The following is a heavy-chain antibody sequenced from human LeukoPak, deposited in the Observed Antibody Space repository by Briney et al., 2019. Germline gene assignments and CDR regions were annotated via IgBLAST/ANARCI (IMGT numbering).Heavy chain of an antibody. D-gene: IGHD2-2*01. CDR3: ARGYPTAYCSSTSCPQDY. Sequence: ASVKVSCKPSVYTFTGYYMHWVRQAPGQGLEWMGWINPNSGGTNYAQKFQGRVTMTRDTSISTAYMELSRLRSDDTAVYYCARGYPTAYCSSTSCPQDYWGQGTLVTVSS. CDR2: INPNSGGT. J-gene: IGHJ4*02. CDR1: VYTFTGYY. V-gene: IGHV1-2*02.